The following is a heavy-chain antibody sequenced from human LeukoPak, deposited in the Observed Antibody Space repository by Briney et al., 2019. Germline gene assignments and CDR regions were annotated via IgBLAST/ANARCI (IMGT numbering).Heavy chain of an antibody. D-gene: IGHD3-16*02. CDR1: GFTFSSYA. CDR3: AKSLSYYYMDV. V-gene: IGHV3-23*01. Sequence: PGGSLRLSCAASGFTFSSYAMSWVRQAPGKGLEWVSAISYSGGRTYNADSVKGRFTISRDNSKNTLYLKMNSLRAEDTALYYCAKSLSYYYMDVWGKGSTVTVSS. J-gene: IGHJ6*03. CDR2: ISYSGGRT.